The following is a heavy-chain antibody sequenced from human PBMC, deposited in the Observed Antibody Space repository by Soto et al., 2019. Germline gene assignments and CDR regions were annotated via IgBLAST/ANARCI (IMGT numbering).Heavy chain of an antibody. D-gene: IGHD6-13*01. CDR1: GDSITSSSHY. V-gene: IGHV4-39*01. J-gene: IGHJ5*02. Sequence: SETLSLTCTVSGDSITSSSHYWGWIRQPPGKGLESIANIYYDGNTYYNPSLKSRVTISLDTSKNQFSLKLSSVTAADTAVYYCARRERAAGTDWWFDPWGQGTQVTVSS. CDR3: ARRERAAGTDWWFDP. CDR2: IYYDGNT.